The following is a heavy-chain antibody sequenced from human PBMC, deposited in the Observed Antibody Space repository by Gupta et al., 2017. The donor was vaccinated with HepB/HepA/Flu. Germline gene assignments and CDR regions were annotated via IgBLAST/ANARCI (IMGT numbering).Heavy chain of an antibody. CDR2: IRSKAYGGTT. Sequence: EVQLVESGGGLVQPGRSLRLSCTASGFTFGDYAMSWVRQAPGKGLEWVGFIRSKAYGGTTEYAASVKGRFTISRDDSKSIAYLQMNSLKTEDTAVYYCTRDSYYYDSSGYYLGWKYYFDYWGQGTLVTVSS. J-gene: IGHJ4*02. V-gene: IGHV3-49*04. CDR1: GFTFGDYA. CDR3: TRDSYYYDSSGYYLGWKYYFDY. D-gene: IGHD3-22*01.